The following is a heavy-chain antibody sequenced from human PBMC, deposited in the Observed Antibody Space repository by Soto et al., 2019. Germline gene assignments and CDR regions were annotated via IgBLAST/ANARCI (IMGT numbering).Heavy chain of an antibody. D-gene: IGHD6-13*01. CDR3: AKDQARAASHGID. CDR1: GFTFNNYG. V-gene: IGHV3-30*18. J-gene: IGHJ3*01. CDR2: ISNDGSDK. Sequence: QVQLVESGGGVVQPGRSLRLSCAASGFTFNNYGIHWARQAPGKGLEWVAAISNDGSDKYYGDSVKGRLTISRDNSKNTVFLQMSSLRAEDTAVYYCAKDQARAASHGIDWGQGTMVTVSS.